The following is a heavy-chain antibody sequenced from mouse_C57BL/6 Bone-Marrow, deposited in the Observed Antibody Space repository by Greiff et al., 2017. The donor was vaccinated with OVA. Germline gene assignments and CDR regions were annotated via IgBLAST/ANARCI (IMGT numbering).Heavy chain of an antibody. CDR2: IYPRDGST. CDR3: ANYYGSRGLYWYFDV. J-gene: IGHJ1*03. D-gene: IGHD1-1*01. Sequence: VMLVESGPELVKPGASVKLSCKASGYTFTSYDINWVKQRPGQGLEWIGWIYPRDGSTKYNEKFKGKATLTVDTSSSTAYMELHSLTSEDSAVYFCANYYGSRGLYWYFDVWGTGTTVTVSS. CDR1: GYTFTSYD. V-gene: IGHV1-85*01.